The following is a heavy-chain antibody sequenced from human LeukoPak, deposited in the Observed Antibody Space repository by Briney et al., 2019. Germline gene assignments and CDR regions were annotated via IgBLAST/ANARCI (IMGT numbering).Heavy chain of an antibody. V-gene: IGHV3-15*01. D-gene: IGHD6-19*01. CDR1: GFTFSNAW. CDR3: AKDLRRVSSGYYGGGVDY. CDR2: IKSKTDGGTT. Sequence: GGSLRLSCAASGFTFSNAWMSWVRQAPGKGLEWVGRIKSKTDGGTTDYAAPVKGRFTISRDDSKNTLYLQMNSLRPEDTAVYCCAKDLRRVSSGYYGGGVDYWGQGTLVTVSS. J-gene: IGHJ4*02.